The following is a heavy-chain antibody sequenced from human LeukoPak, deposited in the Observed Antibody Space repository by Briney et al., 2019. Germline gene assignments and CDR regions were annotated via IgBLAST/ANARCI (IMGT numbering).Heavy chain of an antibody. D-gene: IGHD2-2*01. Sequence: GGSLRLSCAASGFRFDDYSMNWVRHVPGKGLEWVAGINWDGVSTGYGGSMKGRFTISRDNGKNSLYLQMNSLRVEDTAVYYCGRVHCSTNSCYDYYDYYMDVSGKGTTVTVSS. CDR1: GFRFDDYS. CDR2: INWDGVST. V-gene: IGHV3-20*04. J-gene: IGHJ6*03. CDR3: GRVHCSTNSCYDYYDYYMDV.